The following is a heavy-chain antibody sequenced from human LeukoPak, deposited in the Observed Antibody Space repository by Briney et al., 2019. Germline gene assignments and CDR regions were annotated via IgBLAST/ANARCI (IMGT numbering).Heavy chain of an antibody. D-gene: IGHD3-9*01. Sequence: ASVKVSCKASGYTFTSYDINWVRQAPGQGLEWMGWINPNSGGTNYAQKFQNRVTMTRDTSISTAYMELGRLRSDDTAVYYCARHYGNDILTESGFDPWGQGTLVTVSS. CDR3: ARHYGNDILTESGFDP. CDR1: GYTFTSYD. CDR2: INPNSGGT. V-gene: IGHV1-2*02. J-gene: IGHJ5*02.